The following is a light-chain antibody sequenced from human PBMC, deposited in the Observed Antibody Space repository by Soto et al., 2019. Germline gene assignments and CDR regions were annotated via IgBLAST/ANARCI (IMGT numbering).Light chain of an antibody. Sequence: DIVLTQSPGTLSLSPGERATLSCRASQSVSSNSLAWYQQKPGQAPRLLIYDTSSRASDIPDRFSGSGSGTDFTLTISRLEPEDFAVYFCQQYGSSQTFGQGTKVDIK. CDR3: QQYGSSQT. J-gene: IGKJ1*01. V-gene: IGKV3-20*01. CDR1: QSVSSNS. CDR2: DTS.